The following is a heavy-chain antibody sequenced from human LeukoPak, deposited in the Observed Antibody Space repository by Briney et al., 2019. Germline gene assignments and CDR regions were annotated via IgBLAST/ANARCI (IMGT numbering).Heavy chain of an antibody. CDR3: ARANFLYCSSTTCLFDY. CDR2: INPNDGDT. V-gene: IGHV1-2*02. J-gene: IGHJ4*02. CDR1: GYTFTDYY. D-gene: IGHD2-2*01. Sequence: GASVKVSFKASGYTFTDYYMHWVRQAPGQGFEWMGWINPNDGDTNYAQKFQGRVTMTRDTSISTAHMEVSRLRSEDTAVYYCARANFLYCSSTTCLFDYWGQGTLVTVSS.